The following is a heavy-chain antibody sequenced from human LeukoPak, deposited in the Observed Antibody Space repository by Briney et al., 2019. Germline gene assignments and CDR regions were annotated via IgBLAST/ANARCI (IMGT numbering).Heavy chain of an antibody. CDR2: IYGGGST. CDR3: ASWPVGWYGEDS. Sequence: RPGGSLRLSCAATGLSVSSNFMSWVRQAPGKGLEWVSVIYGGGSTYYADSAKGRFTISRDTPKNTLYLQMNSLRVEDTAVYYCASWPVGWYGEDSWGQGTLVTVSS. J-gene: IGHJ4*02. V-gene: IGHV3-53*01. CDR1: GLSVSSNF. D-gene: IGHD6-19*01.